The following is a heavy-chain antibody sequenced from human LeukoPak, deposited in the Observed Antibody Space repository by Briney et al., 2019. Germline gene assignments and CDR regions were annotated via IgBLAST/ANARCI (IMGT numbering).Heavy chain of an antibody. V-gene: IGHV5-51*01. CDR3: ARLGPVYYYGSGSLLTGAEYYYYMDV. CDR2: IYPGDSDT. Sequence: GASLKISCKGSGYSFTSYWIGWVRQMPGKGLEWMGIIYPGDSDTRYSPSFQGQVTISADKSISTAYLQWSSLKASDTAMYYCARLGPVYYYGSGSLLTGAEYYYYMDVWGKGTTVTVSS. D-gene: IGHD3-10*01. CDR1: GYSFTSYW. J-gene: IGHJ6*03.